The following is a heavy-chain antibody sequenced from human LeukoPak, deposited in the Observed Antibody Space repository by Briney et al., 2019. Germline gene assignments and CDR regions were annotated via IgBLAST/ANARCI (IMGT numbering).Heavy chain of an antibody. CDR3: AREGGAAAGMGSGAFDI. J-gene: IGHJ3*02. CDR2: IIPIFGTA. V-gene: IGHV1-69*05. D-gene: IGHD6-13*01. CDR1: GYTFAGYY. Sequence: SVKVSCKASGYTFAGYYIHWVRQAPGQGLEWMGGIIPIFGTANYAQKFQGRVTITTDESTSTAYMELSSLRSEDTAVYYCAREGGAAAGMGSGAFDIWGQGTMVTVSS.